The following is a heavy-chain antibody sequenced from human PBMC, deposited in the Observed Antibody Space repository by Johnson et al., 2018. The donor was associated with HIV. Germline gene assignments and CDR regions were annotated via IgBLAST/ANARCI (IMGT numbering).Heavy chain of an antibody. Sequence: VQVLESGGGVVQPGGSLRLSCAASGFTFRSYGMHWVRQAPGKGLEWVAFIRYDGSNKYYADSVKGRFTISRDNSKNTLYLQMNRLRAEDTAVYYCASSTDYDFYDGSGDPHHDAFDVWGQGTMVTVSS. V-gene: IGHV3-30*02. CDR2: IRYDGSNK. D-gene: IGHD3/OR15-3a*01. CDR1: GFTFRSYG. CDR3: ASSTDYDFYDGSGDPHHDAFDV. J-gene: IGHJ3*01.